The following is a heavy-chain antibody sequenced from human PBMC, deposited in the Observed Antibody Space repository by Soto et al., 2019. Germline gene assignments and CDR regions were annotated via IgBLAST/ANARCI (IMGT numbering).Heavy chain of an antibody. V-gene: IGHV3-74*01. CDR1: GFTFSSYW. D-gene: IGHD7-27*01. CDR2: INSDGSST. Sequence: EVQLVESGGGLVQPGGSLRLSCAASGFTFSSYWMHWVRQAPGKGRVWVSRINSDGSSTSYADSVKGRFTISRDNAKNTLYLQMNSLRAEDTAVYYCARATNWENWYFDLWGRGTLVTVSS. CDR3: ARATNWENWYFDL. J-gene: IGHJ2*01.